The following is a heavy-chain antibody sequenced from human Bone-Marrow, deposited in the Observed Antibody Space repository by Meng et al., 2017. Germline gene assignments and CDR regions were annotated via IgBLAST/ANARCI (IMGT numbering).Heavy chain of an antibody. J-gene: IGHJ5*02. CDR3: AKDIKTLGEPGWFDP. V-gene: IGHV3-23*01. Sequence: GGALLQPGGSSISACSTSDVTSTSYAMSWGRRAPGKGLEWVSAISGSGGSTYYADSVKGRFTISRDNSKNTLSLQMNSRRAEDTAVYYCAKDIKTLGEPGWFDPWGQGTLVTVSS. D-gene: IGHD3-16*01. CDR1: DVTSTSYA. CDR2: ISGSGGST.